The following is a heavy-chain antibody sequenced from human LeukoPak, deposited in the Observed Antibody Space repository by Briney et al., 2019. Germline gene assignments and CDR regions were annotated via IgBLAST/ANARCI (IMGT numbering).Heavy chain of an antibody. V-gene: IGHV5-51*01. D-gene: IGHD5-18*01. CDR3: ARLSDGYNYGVYFDY. CDR2: IYPGDSDT. CDR1: GYSFTSYR. Sequence: GASLKISCKGSGYSFTSYRIGWVRQMPGKGLEWMGIIYPGDSDTRYSPSFQGQVTISADKSINTAYLQWSSLKASDTAMYYCARLSDGYNYGVYFDYWGQGTLVTVSP. J-gene: IGHJ4*02.